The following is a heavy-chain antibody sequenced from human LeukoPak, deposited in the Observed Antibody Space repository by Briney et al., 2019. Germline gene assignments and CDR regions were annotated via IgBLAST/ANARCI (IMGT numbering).Heavy chain of an antibody. CDR2: ISGSGGST. CDR1: GFTFSSYA. J-gene: IGHJ3*02. Sequence: PGGSLRLSCAASGFTFSSYAMSWVRQAPGRGLEWISAISGSGGSTYYADSVKGRFTISRDNSKNTLYLQMNSLRAEDTAVYYCARDFHSTLALAGAFDIWGQGTMVTVSS. V-gene: IGHV3-23*01. CDR3: ARDFHSTLALAGAFDI. D-gene: IGHD2-15*01.